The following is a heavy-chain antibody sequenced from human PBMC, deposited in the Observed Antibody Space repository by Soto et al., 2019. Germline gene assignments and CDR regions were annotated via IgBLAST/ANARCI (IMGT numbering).Heavy chain of an antibody. V-gene: IGHV1-69*01. CDR1: RGSFSASG. Sequence: QVPLVQSGAEVKKPGSSVKVSCRAGRGSFSASGFSWVRQAPGQGLEWVGGFIPIFGTANYAQKFQDRVTMTADESTSTVYMELRGLRFEDTALYYCARSGYSYGPNMDWGQGTLVTVST. D-gene: IGHD5-18*01. CDR2: FIPIFGTA. CDR3: ARSGYSYGPNMD. J-gene: IGHJ4*02.